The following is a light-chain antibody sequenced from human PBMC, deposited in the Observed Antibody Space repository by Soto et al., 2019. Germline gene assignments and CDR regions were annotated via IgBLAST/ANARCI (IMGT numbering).Light chain of an antibody. V-gene: IGKV3-11*01. CDR1: QSVSSY. CDR2: DAH. Sequence: EIVLTQSPATLSLSPGERATLSCRASQSVSSYLAWYQQKPGQAPRLLIYDAHHRDTGIPASFSGSGSGTGFTLTISRLEINDSAVWCWQLWLTFRGRTEVEI. CDR3: QLWLT. J-gene: IGKJ4*01.